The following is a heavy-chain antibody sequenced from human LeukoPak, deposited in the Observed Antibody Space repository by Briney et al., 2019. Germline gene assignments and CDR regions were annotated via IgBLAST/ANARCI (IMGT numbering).Heavy chain of an antibody. CDR1: GFTVSSNS. CDR3: ARVLEAASFDY. D-gene: IGHD6-13*01. Sequence: GGSLRLSCTVSGFTVSSNSMSWVRQAPGKGLEWVSSISSSSSHIYYADSVKGRFTMSRDNAKNSLYLQMNSLRADDTAVYYCARVLEAASFDYWGQGSPVTVSS. J-gene: IGHJ4*02. V-gene: IGHV3-21*01. CDR2: ISSSSSHI.